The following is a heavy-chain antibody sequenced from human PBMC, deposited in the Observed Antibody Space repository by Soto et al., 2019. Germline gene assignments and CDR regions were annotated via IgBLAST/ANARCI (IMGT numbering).Heavy chain of an antibody. V-gene: IGHV1-24*01. CDR3: ATDLEYSSSSRRGY. Sequence: ASVKVSCKVSGYTLTELSMHWVRQAPGKGLEWMGGFDPEDGETIYAQKFQGRVTMTEDTSTDTAYMELSSLRSEDTAVYYCATDLEYSSSSRRGYWGHGTLVTVSS. D-gene: IGHD6-6*01. CDR1: GYTLTELS. CDR2: FDPEDGET. J-gene: IGHJ4*01.